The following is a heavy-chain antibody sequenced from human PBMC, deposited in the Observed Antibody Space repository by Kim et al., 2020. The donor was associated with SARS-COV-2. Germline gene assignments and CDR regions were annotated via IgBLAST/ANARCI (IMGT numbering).Heavy chain of an antibody. D-gene: IGHD3-9*01. CDR3: AKAYEGQGRKFDWIQYFDY. CDR1: GFKFGDYG. Sequence: GGSLRLSCAASGFKFGDYGMYWVRLAPGKGLEWVAGINWNSYSTGYADSVKGRFTISRHNARNSLYLQMNSLRDEDTALYYWAKAYEGQGRKFDWIQYFDYWGQGTQVTVSS. J-gene: IGHJ4*02. CDR2: INWNSYST. V-gene: IGHV3-9*01.